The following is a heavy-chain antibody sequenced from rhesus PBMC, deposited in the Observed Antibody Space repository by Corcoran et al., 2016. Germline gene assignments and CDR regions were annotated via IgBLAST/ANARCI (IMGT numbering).Heavy chain of an antibody. D-gene: IGHD2-15*01. V-gene: IGHV4-127*01. J-gene: IGHJ2*01. Sequence: QVQLQESGPGLVTPSETLSLTCAVSGYSISSGYGWSWIRQPPGKGLEWIGYLSYMASSYNTPSIKSRVSISIDTSKNHFSRRLSSVTAADTAVYYCATSPASDDVRPRDWYFDIWGPGTPSTISS. CDR2: LSYMASS. CDR3: ATSPASDDVRPRDWYFDI. CDR1: GYSISSGYG.